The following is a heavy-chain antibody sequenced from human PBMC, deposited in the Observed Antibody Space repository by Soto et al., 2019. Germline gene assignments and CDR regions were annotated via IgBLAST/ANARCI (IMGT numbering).Heavy chain of an antibody. D-gene: IGHD5-12*01. CDR3: ATSGGGWLQPPV. V-gene: IGHV3-7*03. CDR1: GFTFRSNW. CDR2: IKQDGSEE. J-gene: IGHJ4*02. Sequence: HPGGSLRLSCAASGFTFRSNWMSWVRQAPGKGLEWVANIKQDGSEEYYVDSVKGRFTISRDNAKNSLYLQMNSLRAEDTAVYYCATSGGGWLQPPVWGQGTLVTVSS.